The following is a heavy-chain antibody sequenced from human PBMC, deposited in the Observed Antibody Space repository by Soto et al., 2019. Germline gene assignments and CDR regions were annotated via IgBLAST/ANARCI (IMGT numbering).Heavy chain of an antibody. CDR1: GFTFSSYG. Sequence: QVQLVESGGGVVQPGRSLRLSCAASGFTFSSYGMHWVRQAPGKGLEWVAVIWYDGSNKYYADSVKGRFTISRDNSKNTLYLQMNSLRAEDTAVYYCASPGGATDYWGQGTLVTVSS. V-gene: IGHV3-33*01. CDR3: ASPGGATDY. CDR2: IWYDGSNK. D-gene: IGHD1-26*01. J-gene: IGHJ4*02.